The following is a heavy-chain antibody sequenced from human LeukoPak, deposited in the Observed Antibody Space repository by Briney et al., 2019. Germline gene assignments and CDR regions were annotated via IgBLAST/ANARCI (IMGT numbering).Heavy chain of an antibody. Sequence: SVKVSCKASGGTFSSYTISWVRQAPGQGLEWMGGIIPIFGTANYAQKFQGRVTITADESTSAAYMELSSLRSEDTAVYYCARSVVVPAAIEWDYYMDVWGKGTTVTVSS. V-gene: IGHV1-69*13. J-gene: IGHJ6*03. D-gene: IGHD2-2*02. CDR2: IIPIFGTA. CDR3: ARSVVVPAAIEWDYYMDV. CDR1: GGTFSSYT.